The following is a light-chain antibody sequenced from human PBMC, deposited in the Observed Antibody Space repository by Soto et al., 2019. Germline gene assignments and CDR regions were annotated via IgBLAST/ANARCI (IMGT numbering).Light chain of an antibody. CDR2: DVS. V-gene: IGLV2-14*03. Sequence: QSVLTQPASVSGSPGQSITVSCTGTSSDIGGYNYVSWYQHHPGKAPKVMIYDVSNRPSGVSNRFSASKSGNTASLTISGLQAEDEADYYCSSYTSSNTVVFGGGTKVTVL. J-gene: IGLJ2*01. CDR3: SSYTSSNTVV. CDR1: SSDIGGYNY.